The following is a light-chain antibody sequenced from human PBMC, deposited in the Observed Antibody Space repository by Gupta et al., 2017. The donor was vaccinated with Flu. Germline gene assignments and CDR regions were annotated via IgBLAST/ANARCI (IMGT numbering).Light chain of an antibody. V-gene: IGLV1-51*02. CDR3: GTWDTSLSACV. Sequence: QSVLPQPPAASAAPVQKVTISCSGSSSNIGSHYVPWYQQLPGTAPKLLIFENNKRPSGIPDRFSGSKSDTSATLGITGLQTGDEADYYCGTWDTSLSACVFGGGTKLTVL. CDR2: ENN. J-gene: IGLJ3*02. CDR1: SSNIGSHY.